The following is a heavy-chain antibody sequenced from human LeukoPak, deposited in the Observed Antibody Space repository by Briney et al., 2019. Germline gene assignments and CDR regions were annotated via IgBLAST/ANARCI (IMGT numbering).Heavy chain of an antibody. Sequence: GASVKVSCKASGSGFTGYHIHWVRQAPGQGLEWMAWMNTNDGGTRYAQRVQGRVTVTRDTSISTAYMELSGLKSDDTAIYYCVGEAAGGFDRWGQGTPVTVSS. D-gene: IGHD6-25*01. V-gene: IGHV1-2*02. CDR2: MNTNDGGT. CDR1: GSGFTGYH. J-gene: IGHJ5*02. CDR3: VGEAAGGFDR.